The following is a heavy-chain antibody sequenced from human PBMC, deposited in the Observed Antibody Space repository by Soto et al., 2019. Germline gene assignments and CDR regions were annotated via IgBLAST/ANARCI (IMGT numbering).Heavy chain of an antibody. Sequence: ASVKVSCTASGYTFNSYGISWVRQAPGQGLEWMGWISAYNGNTNYAQKLQGRVTMTTDTSTSTAYMELRSLRSDDTAVYYCARDFPDYYYYGMDVWGQGTTVTVSS. J-gene: IGHJ6*02. V-gene: IGHV1-18*01. CDR1: GYTFNSYG. CDR3: ARDFPDYYYYGMDV. CDR2: ISAYNGNT.